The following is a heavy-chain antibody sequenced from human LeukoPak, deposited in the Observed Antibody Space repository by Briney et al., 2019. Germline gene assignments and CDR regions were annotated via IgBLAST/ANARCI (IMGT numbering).Heavy chain of an antibody. CDR2: MSGNGLST. Sequence: GGSLRLSCAASGFTFNAFGMSWVRQAPGRGLEWVSSMSGNGLSTNYADSVKGRFSISRDNSKNTLYLQMNSLRTEDTAVYYCAKEYRSNWYRFDHWGQGTLVTVSS. V-gene: IGHV3-23*01. CDR1: GFTFNAFG. D-gene: IGHD1-26*01. J-gene: IGHJ4*02. CDR3: AKEYRSNWYRFDH.